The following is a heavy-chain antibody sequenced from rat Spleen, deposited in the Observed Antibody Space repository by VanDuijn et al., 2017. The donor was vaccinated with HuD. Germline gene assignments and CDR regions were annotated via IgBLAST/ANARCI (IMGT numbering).Heavy chain of an antibody. CDR2: ISTSGAGT. D-gene: IGHD1-11*01. CDR1: GFTFRNFP. Sequence: EVQLVKSGGGLVQPGRSMKLSCAASGFTFRNFPLAWVRQAPTKGLEWVASISTSGAGTYYRDSVKGRFTISRDNAKSTLYLQMDSLRSEDTATYYCATHGGGYGWFAYWGQGTLVTVSS. CDR3: ATHGGGYGWFAY. J-gene: IGHJ3*01. V-gene: IGHV5-25*01.